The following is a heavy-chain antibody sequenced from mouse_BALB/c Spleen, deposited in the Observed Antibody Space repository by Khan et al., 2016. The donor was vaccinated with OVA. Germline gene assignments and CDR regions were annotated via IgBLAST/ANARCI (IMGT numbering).Heavy chain of an antibody. CDR3: ARSVTITTVVATDFDC. CDR2: ISYSGRT. CDR1: GYSITSDCA. D-gene: IGHD1-1*01. Sequence: EVQLQESGPGLVKPSQSLSLTCTVTGYSITSDCAWNWIRQFPGNKLEWMGYISYSGRTSYNPSLKSRISITRDTSKNQFFLQLNSVTTEDTATXYCARSVTITTVVATDFDCWGQGTTLTVSS. J-gene: IGHJ2*01. V-gene: IGHV3-2*02.